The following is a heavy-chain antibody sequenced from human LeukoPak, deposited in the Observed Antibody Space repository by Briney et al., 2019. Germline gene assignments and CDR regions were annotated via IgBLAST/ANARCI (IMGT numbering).Heavy chain of an antibody. D-gene: IGHD6-19*01. V-gene: IGHV3-74*01. CDR1: GFTFSSYW. CDR3: AREVAVGDAFDI. CDR2: INSDGSST. J-gene: IGHJ3*02. Sequence: GGSLRLSCAASGFTFSSYWMHWVRQAPGKGLVWVSRINSDGSSTSYADSVKGRFTISRDNAKNTLYLQMNSLRAGDTAVYYCAREVAVGDAFDIWGQGTMVTVSS.